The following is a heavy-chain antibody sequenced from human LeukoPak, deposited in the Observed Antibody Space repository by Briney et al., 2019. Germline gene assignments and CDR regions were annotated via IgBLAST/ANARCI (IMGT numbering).Heavy chain of an antibody. J-gene: IGHJ3*01. CDR2: INPNSGGT. V-gene: IGHV1-2*02. Sequence: ASVKVSCKTSGYTFTSYGIGWVRQAPGQGLEWMGWINPNSGGTNYAQGFQGRVTMTRDTSISTVYMQLSRLHFDDTAVYYCARDRSVGATDDAFDVWGPGTMVTVSS. D-gene: IGHD1-26*01. CDR3: ARDRSVGATDDAFDV. CDR1: GYTFTSYG.